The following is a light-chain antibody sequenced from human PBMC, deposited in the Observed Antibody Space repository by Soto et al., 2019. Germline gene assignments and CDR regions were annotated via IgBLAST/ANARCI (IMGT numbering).Light chain of an antibody. Sequence: RQAPATCSGSSGKGSSPSFSASQGIGDTLAWYQHKPGQTPRLLIYDTSTRATGVPSRFSGSRSGAEFTLTINSLQSEDFAVYYCQPYNNWPLSFGGGTKVDIK. V-gene: IGKV3-15*01. CDR2: DTS. J-gene: IGKJ4*01. CDR1: QGIGDT. CDR3: QPYNNWPLS.